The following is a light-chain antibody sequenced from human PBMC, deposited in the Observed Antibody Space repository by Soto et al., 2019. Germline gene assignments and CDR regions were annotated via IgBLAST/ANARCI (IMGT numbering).Light chain of an antibody. CDR3: QQCYNWPLT. V-gene: IGKV3-15*01. J-gene: IGKJ4*01. Sequence: EIVMTQSPATLSVSPGERATLSCRASQSISSSLAWYQQKPGQAPRLLIYGASTRATGVPARFSGSGSGTEFALTISRLQSEDFAVHYCQQCYNWPLTFGGGTKVEIK. CDR1: QSISSS. CDR2: GAS.